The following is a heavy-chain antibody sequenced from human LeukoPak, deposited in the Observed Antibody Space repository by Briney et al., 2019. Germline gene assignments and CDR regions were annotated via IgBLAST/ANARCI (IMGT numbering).Heavy chain of an antibody. V-gene: IGHV4-38-2*02. CDR2: IYHSGST. CDR3: ARGRDTGGYDY. D-gene: IGHD1-26*01. Sequence: SETLSLTCTVSGYSISSSYYWGWIRQPPGQGLEWNGSIYHSGSTYYNPSLKSRVTISVDTSKNQFSLKLSSVTAADTAVYYCARGRDTGGYDYWGQGTLVTVSS. CDR1: GYSISSSYY. J-gene: IGHJ4*02.